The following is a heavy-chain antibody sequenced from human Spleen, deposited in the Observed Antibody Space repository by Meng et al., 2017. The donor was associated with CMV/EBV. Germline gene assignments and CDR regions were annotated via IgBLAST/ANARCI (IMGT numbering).Heavy chain of an antibody. J-gene: IGHJ3*01. CDR3: TRDHISSDAFDV. CDR2: IWFDGSHE. D-gene: IGHD6-6*01. CDR1: GFIFGDYG. V-gene: IGHV3-30*19. Sequence: GESLKISCAASGFIFGDYGMHWVRQAPGRGLEWVAVIWFDGSHEHSADSVKGRFTISRDNSKNTLNLQMNSLRSEDTALYYCTRDHISSDAFDVWGPGTTVTVSS.